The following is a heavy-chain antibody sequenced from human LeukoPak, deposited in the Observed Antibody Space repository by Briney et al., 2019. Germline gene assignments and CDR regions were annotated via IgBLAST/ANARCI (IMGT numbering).Heavy chain of an antibody. V-gene: IGHV4-30-4*01. Sequence: SETLSLTCTVSGGSLSSGDYYWSWIRQPPGKGLEWIGYIYYSGSTYYNPSLKSRVTISVDTSKNQFSLKLSSATAADTAVYYCARDRLPGPRWGQGTLVTVSS. CDR3: ARDRLPGPR. J-gene: IGHJ4*02. CDR2: IYYSGST. CDR1: GGSLSSGDYY. D-gene: IGHD2-21*01.